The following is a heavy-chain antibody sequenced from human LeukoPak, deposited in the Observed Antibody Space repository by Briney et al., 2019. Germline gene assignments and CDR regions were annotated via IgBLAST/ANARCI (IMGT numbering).Heavy chain of an antibody. Sequence: GGSLRLSCAASGFTFSNYAMSWVRQAPGKGLEWVSIINNSGGKTYYADSVKGRFTISRDNSKNTLYLRMDSLRAEDTAIYYCAKLAGYCSTTSCWYFDYWGQGTLVTVSS. CDR2: INNSGGKT. CDR3: AKLAGYCSTTSCWYFDY. D-gene: IGHD2-2*01. V-gene: IGHV3-23*01. J-gene: IGHJ4*02. CDR1: GFTFSNYA.